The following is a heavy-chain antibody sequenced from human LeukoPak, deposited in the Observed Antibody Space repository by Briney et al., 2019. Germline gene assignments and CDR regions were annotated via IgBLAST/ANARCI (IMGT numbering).Heavy chain of an antibody. V-gene: IGHV1-24*01. CDR1: GYTLTELS. CDR2: FDPEDGGT. D-gene: IGHD3-22*01. J-gene: IGHJ4*02. CDR3: ATVRYYYDSSGRFDY. Sequence: ASVKVSCKVSGYTLTELSMHWVRQAPGKGLEWMGGFDPEDGGTIYAQKFQGRVTMTEDTSTDTAYMELSSLRSEDTAVYYCATVRYYYDSSGRFDYWGQGTLVTVSS.